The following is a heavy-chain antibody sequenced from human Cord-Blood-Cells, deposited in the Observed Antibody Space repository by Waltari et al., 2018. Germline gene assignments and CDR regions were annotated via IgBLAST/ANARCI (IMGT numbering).Heavy chain of an antibody. Sequence: QVQLVESGGGVVQPGRSLRLSCAASGFTFSSYGMHWVRQAPGKGREWGGVISYDGSKKYYADAVKGRFTISRDNSKNTLYLQMNSLRAEDTAVYYCASAPSKLGITPIGYFDLWGRGTLVTVSS. J-gene: IGHJ2*01. CDR3: ASAPSKLGITPIGYFDL. CDR1: GFTFSSYG. CDR2: ISYDGSKK. V-gene: IGHV3-30*03. D-gene: IGHD7-27*01.